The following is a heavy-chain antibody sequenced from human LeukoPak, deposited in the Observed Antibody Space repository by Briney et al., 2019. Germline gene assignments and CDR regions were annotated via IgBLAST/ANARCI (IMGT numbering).Heavy chain of an antibody. Sequence: PGGSLRLSCAASGFTFSSYSMNWVRQAPGKGLEWVSYISSSTCTIYYADSVKGRFTISRDNAKSSLYLQMNSLRDEDTAVYYCARDPIVGAPFAYWAQGTRVTVPS. D-gene: IGHD1-26*01. CDR2: ISSSTCTI. V-gene: IGHV3-48*02. CDR3: ARDPIVGAPFAY. J-gene: IGHJ4*02. CDR1: GFTFSSYS.